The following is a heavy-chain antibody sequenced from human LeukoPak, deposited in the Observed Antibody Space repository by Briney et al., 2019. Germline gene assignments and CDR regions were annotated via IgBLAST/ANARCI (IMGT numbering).Heavy chain of an antibody. J-gene: IGHJ4*02. D-gene: IGHD3-22*01. CDR2: INPNSGGT. CDR3: ARARTPNYDSRERY. CDR1: GYTFTGYY. V-gene: IGHV1-2*02. Sequence: GASVKVSCKASGYTFTGYYMHWVRQAPGQGLEWMGWINPNSGGTNYAQKFQGRVTMTRDTSISTAYMELSRLRSDDTAVYYCARARTPNYDSRERYWGQGTLVTVSS.